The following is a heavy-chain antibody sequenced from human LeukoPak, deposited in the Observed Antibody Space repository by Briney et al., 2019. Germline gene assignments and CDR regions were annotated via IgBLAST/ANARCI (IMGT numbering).Heavy chain of an antibody. CDR2: IWHDGSHT. CDR1: GFAFNTYA. Sequence: PGRSLRLSCAASGFAFNTYAMHWVRQAPGQGLEWVALIWHDGSHTFYSNSVRGQFTISRDNSKNTVSLQMNNLRPEDTAVYYCAREIFGSGSYPYFWGQGTLVTVSS. CDR3: AREIFGSGSYPYF. V-gene: IGHV3-33*01. J-gene: IGHJ4*02. D-gene: IGHD3-10*01.